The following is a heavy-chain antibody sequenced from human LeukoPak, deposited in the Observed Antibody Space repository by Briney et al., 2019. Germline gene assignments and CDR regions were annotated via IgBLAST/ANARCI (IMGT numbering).Heavy chain of an antibody. D-gene: IGHD2-15*01. J-gene: IGHJ4*02. CDR2: ISYDGSNK. CDR3: ARGYCSGGSCYDFDY. V-gene: IGHV3-30*03. CDR1: GFTFSSYG. Sequence: AGSLRLSCAASGFTFSSYGMHWVRQAPGKGLEWVAVISYDGSNKYYADSVKGRFTISRDNSKNTLYLQMNSLRAEDTAVYYCARGYCSGGSCYDFDYWGQGTLVTVSS.